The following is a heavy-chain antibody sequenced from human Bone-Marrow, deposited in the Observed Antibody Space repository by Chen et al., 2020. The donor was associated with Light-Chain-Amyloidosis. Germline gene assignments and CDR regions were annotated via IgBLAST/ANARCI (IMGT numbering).Heavy chain of an antibody. Sequence: EVQLEQSGPEVKKPGESLKISCKGSGYTFPNYWIGWVRQMPGKGLEWMGAIYPDDADARHSPSFQGQVTISADKSTTTAYLQWRSLKASDTAMYYCARRRDGYYFDYWGQGTLVTVSS. J-gene: IGHJ4*02. V-gene: IGHV5-51*01. CDR3: ARRRDGYYFDY. CDR1: GYTFPNYW. D-gene: IGHD5-12*01. CDR2: IYPDDADA.